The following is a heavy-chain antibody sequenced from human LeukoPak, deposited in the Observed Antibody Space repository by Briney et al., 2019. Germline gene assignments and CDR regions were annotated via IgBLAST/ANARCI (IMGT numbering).Heavy chain of an antibody. D-gene: IGHD6-13*01. CDR3: ASLIAAAGIDY. CDR2: ISYDGSNK. V-gene: IGHV3-30-3*01. J-gene: IGHJ4*02. CDR1: GFTFSSYA. Sequence: PGGSLRLSCAASGFTFSSYAMHWVRQAPGKGLEWVAVISYDGSNKYYADSVKGQFTISRDNSKNTLYLQMNSLRAEDTAVYYCASLIAAAGIDYWGQGTLVTVSS.